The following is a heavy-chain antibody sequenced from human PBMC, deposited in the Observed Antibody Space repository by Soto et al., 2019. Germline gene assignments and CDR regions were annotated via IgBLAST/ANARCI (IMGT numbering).Heavy chain of an antibody. CDR3: AAGNKYCSSASCYYGLDV. CDR1: GDSVSSNSAA. D-gene: IGHD2-2*01. J-gene: IGHJ6*02. V-gene: IGHV6-1*01. CDR2: TSYRSKWYS. Sequence: QVQLQQSGPGLVKPSQTLSLTCAISGDSVSSNSAAWNWIRQSPSRGLEWLGRTSYRSKWYSDYAIFVKSRITISADTSKNQFSLLLDSVTPEDTAVYYCAAGNKYCSSASCYYGLDVWGQGTTVTVSS.